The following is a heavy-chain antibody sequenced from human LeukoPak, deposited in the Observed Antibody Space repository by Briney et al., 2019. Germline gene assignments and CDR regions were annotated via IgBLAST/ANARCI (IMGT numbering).Heavy chain of an antibody. J-gene: IGHJ5*02. Sequence: GGSLRLSCAASGFTFSSYAMSWVRQAPGKGLEWVSAISGSGGSTYYADSVKGRFTISKDNSKNTLYLQMNSLRAEDTAVYYCARVNSYGLDWFDPWGQGTLVTVSS. CDR3: ARVNSYGLDWFDP. D-gene: IGHD5-18*01. CDR1: GFTFSSYA. V-gene: IGHV3-23*01. CDR2: ISGSGGST.